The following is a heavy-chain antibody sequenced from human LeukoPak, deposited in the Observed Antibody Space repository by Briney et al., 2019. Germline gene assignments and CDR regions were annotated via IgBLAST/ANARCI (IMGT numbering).Heavy chain of an antibody. V-gene: IGHV4-39*01. CDR1: GGSISSSSYY. CDR3: ARRSGAMMVDYFGY. J-gene: IGHJ4*02. D-gene: IGHD3-22*01. Sequence: KPSETLSLTCTVSGGSISSSSYYWGWIRQPPGKGLEWIGSIYYSGSTYYNPSLKSRVTISVDTSKNQFSLKLSSVTAADTAVYYCARRSGAMMVDYFGYWGQGTLVTVSS. CDR2: IYYSGST.